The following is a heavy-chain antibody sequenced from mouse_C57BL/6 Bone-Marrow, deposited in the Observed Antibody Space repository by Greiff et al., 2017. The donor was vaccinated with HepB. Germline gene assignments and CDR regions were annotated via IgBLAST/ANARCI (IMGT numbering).Heavy chain of an antibody. Sequence: EVKLVESGEGLVKPGGSLKLSCAASGFTFSSYAMSWVRQTPEKRLEWVAYISSGGDYIYYADTVKGRFTISRDNARNTLYLQMSSLKSEDTAMYYCTRLDYYGSSYYFDYWGQGTTLTVSS. CDR3: TRLDYYGSSYYFDY. V-gene: IGHV5S21*01. D-gene: IGHD1-1*01. J-gene: IGHJ2*01. CDR1: GFTFSSYA. CDR2: ISSGGDYI.